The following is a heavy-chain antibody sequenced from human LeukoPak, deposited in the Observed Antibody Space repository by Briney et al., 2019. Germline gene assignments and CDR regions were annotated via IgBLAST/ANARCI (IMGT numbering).Heavy chain of an antibody. Sequence: SQTLSLTCTVSGGSISSGDYYWSWIRQPPGKGLEWIGYIYYSGSTYYNPSLKSRVTISVHTSKNQFSLKLSSVTAADTAVYYCARGDIVVVPAARIWFDPWGQGTLVTVSS. D-gene: IGHD2-2*01. CDR3: ARGDIVVVPAARIWFDP. J-gene: IGHJ5*02. CDR2: IYYSGST. CDR1: GGSISSGDYY. V-gene: IGHV4-30-4*01.